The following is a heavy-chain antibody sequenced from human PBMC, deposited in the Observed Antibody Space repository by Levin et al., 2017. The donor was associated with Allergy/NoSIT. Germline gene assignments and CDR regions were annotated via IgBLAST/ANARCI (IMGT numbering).Heavy chain of an antibody. CDR2: INHSGST. D-gene: IGHD3-9*01. J-gene: IGHJ6*02. Sequence: LSQTLSLTCAVYGGSFSGYYWSWIRQPPGKGLEWIGEINHSGSTNYNPSLKSRVTISVDTSKNQFSLKLSSVTAADTAVYYCARTRYRASGGMDVWGQGTTVTVSS. CDR1: GGSFSGYY. CDR3: ARTRYRASGGMDV. V-gene: IGHV4-34*01.